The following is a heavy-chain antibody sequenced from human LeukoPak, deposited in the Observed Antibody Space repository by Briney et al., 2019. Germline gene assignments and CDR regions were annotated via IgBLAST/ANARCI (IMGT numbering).Heavy chain of an antibody. J-gene: IGHJ6*03. CDR1: GYSISSGYY. CDR3: ARADGRYYYYMDV. D-gene: IGHD5-24*01. CDR2: IYHSGST. Sequence: SETLSLTCTVSGYSISSGYYWGWIRQPPGKGLEWIGSIYHSGSTYYNPSLKSRVTISVDTSKNQFSLKLSSVTAADTAVYYCARADGRYYYYMDVWGKGTTVTISS. V-gene: IGHV4-38-2*02.